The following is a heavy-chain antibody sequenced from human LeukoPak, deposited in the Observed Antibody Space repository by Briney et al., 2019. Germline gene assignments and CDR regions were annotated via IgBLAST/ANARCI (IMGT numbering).Heavy chain of an antibody. CDR1: GYSISSGYY. J-gene: IGHJ5*02. D-gene: IGHD3-3*01. V-gene: IGHV4-38-2*02. CDR3: ARDLSTIFGHPTNWFDP. Sequence: PSETLSLTCTVSGYSISSGYYWGWIRQPPGKGLEWIGSIYHSGSTYYNPSLKSRVTISVDTSKNQFSLKLSSVTAADTAVYYCARDLSTIFGHPTNWFDPWGQGTLVTVSS. CDR2: IYHSGST.